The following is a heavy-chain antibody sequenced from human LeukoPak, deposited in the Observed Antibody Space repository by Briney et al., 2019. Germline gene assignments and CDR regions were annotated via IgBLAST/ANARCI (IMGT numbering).Heavy chain of an antibody. J-gene: IGHJ6*02. V-gene: IGHV3-13*04. CDR1: GFTFSSYD. CDR3: ARAVAGTYYYGMDV. CDR2: IGTAGDT. D-gene: IGHD6-19*01. Sequence: PGGSLRLSCAASGFTFSSYDMHWVRQATGKGLEWVSAIGTAGDTYYPGSVKGRFTISRENAKNSLYLQTNSLRAGDTAVYYCARAVAGTYYYGMDVWGQGTTVTVSS.